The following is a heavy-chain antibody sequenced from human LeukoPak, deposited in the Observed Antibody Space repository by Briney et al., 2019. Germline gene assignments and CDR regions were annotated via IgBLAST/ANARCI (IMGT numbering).Heavy chain of an antibody. V-gene: IGHV1-46*01. CDR2: INPSGGST. D-gene: IGHD2-2*01. J-gene: IGHJ4*02. Sequence: ASVKLSCKASGYTFTSYYMHWVRQAPGQGLEWMGIINPSGGSTSYAQKFQGRVTMTRDTSTSTVYMELSSLRSEDTAVYYCARWTAQDQTSDHTRGFDYWGQGTLVTVSS. CDR3: ARWTAQDQTSDHTRGFDY. CDR1: GYTFTSYY.